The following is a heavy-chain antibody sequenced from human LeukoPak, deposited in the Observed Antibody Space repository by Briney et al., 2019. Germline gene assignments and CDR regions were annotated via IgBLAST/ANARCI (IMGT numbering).Heavy chain of an antibody. D-gene: IGHD2-8*01. CDR2: INAGNGNT. J-gene: IGHJ4*02. CDR3: ARTNLDCKNGVCYDY. V-gene: IGHV1-3*01. Sequence: ASVTVSCKASGYTFTSYAMHWVRQAPGQRLEWMGWINAGNGNTKYSQKFQGRVTVTTDTSTSTAYMELRSLRSDDTAVYYCARTNLDCKNGVCYDYWGQGTLVTVSS. CDR1: GYTFTSYA.